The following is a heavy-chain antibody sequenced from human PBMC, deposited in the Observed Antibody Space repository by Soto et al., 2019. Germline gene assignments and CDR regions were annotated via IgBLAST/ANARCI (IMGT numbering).Heavy chain of an antibody. D-gene: IGHD3-22*01. CDR2: IIPIFGTA. CDR1: GGTFSSYA. V-gene: IGHV1-69*13. J-gene: IGHJ5*02. CDR3: ARDLNYYDSSGYSNWFDP. Sequence: GASVKVSCKASGGTFSSYAISWVRQAPGQGLEWMGGIIPIFGTANYAQKFQGRVTITADESTSTAYMELSSLRSEDTAVYYCARDLNYYDSSGYSNWFDPWGQGTLVTVS.